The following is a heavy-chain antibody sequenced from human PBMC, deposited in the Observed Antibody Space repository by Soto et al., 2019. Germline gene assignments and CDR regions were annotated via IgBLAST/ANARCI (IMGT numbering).Heavy chain of an antibody. J-gene: IGHJ5*02. Sequence: GGSLRLSCAASGFTFSSCAMSWVRQAPGKGLEWVSAISGSGGSTYYADSVKGRFTISRDNSKNTPYLQMNSLRAEDTAVYYCAKGPWVTRTPWGQGTLVTVSS. CDR2: ISGSGGST. CDR1: GFTFSSCA. CDR3: AKGPWVTRTP. D-gene: IGHD5-18*01. V-gene: IGHV3-23*01.